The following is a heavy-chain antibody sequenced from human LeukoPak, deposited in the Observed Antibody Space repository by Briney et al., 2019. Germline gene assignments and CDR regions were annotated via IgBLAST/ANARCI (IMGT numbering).Heavy chain of an antibody. D-gene: IGHD3-10*01. CDR2: ISAYNGNT. CDR1: GYSLTSYW. Sequence: GESLKISCKDSGYSLTSYWIGWVRQAPGQGLEYMGWISAYNGNTNYAQKLQGRVTMTTDTSTSTAHMELRSLRSDDTAVYYCARQYYYGSGSYHGDDAFDIWGQGTMVTVSS. J-gene: IGHJ3*02. V-gene: IGHV1-18*04. CDR3: ARQYYYGSGSYHGDDAFDI.